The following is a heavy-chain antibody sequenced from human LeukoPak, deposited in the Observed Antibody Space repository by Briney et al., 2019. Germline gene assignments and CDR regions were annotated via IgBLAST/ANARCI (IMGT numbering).Heavy chain of an antibody. D-gene: IGHD6-19*01. J-gene: IGHJ4*02. Sequence: GGSLRLSCAASGFIFGDYYMSWIRQAPGKGLEWVSYISSSSSYTNYADSVQGRFTISRDNAKNSLYLQMNSLRAEDTAVYYCARSGWYFDYWGQGILVTVSS. V-gene: IGHV3-11*06. CDR2: ISSSSSYT. CDR1: GFIFGDYY. CDR3: ARSGWYFDY.